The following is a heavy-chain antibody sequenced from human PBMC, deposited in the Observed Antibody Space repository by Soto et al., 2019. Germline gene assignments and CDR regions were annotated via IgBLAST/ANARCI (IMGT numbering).Heavy chain of an antibody. CDR3: ARGTWYYGSGSHHAFDY. V-gene: IGHV4-34*01. Sequence: SETLSLTCAVYGGSFSGYYWSWIRQPPGKGLEWIGEINHSGSTNYNPSLKSRVTISVDTSKNQFSLKLSSVTAADTAVYYCARGTWYYGSGSHHAFDYWGQGTLVTVSS. CDR1: GGSFSGYY. D-gene: IGHD3-10*01. CDR2: INHSGST. J-gene: IGHJ4*02.